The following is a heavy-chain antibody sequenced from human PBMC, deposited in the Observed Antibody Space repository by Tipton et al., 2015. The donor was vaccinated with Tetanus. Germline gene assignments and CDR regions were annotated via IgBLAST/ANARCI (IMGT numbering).Heavy chain of an antibody. J-gene: IGHJ5*02. CDR1: GFTFSSYN. D-gene: IGHD6-19*01. CDR3: ARESLHSSGWYGGNLDS. V-gene: IGHV3-21*04. Sequence: SLRLSCAASGFTFSSYNMNWVRQAPGKGLEWVSYLSATSIYRYSAESLRGRFTISRDNAKNSLYLQMNNLRVDDTAVYYCARESLHSSGWYGGNLDSWGQGTLVTVSS. CDR2: LSATSIYR.